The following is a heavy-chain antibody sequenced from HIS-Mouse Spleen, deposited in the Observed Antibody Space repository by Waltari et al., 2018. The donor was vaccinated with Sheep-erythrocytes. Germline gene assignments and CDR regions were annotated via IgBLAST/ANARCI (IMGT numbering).Heavy chain of an antibody. Sequence: QVQLVESGGGVVQPGRSLWLSCASSGFTFSSCGMHWVRQAPGKGLEWVAVISYDGSNKYYADSVKGRFTISRDNSKNTLYLQMNSLRAEDTAVYYCAKDGYSSGWYFDYWGQGTLVTVSS. D-gene: IGHD6-19*01. V-gene: IGHV3-30*18. J-gene: IGHJ4*02. CDR1: GFTFSSCG. CDR3: AKDGYSSGWYFDY. CDR2: ISYDGSNK.